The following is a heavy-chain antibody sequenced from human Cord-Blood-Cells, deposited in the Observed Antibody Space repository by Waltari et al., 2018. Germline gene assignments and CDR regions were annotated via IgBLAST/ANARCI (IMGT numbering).Heavy chain of an antibody. V-gene: IGHV3-53*01. Sequence: EVQLVEAGGGLIQPGGSLRLPCAASWFSVSSHYNRWVRQAPGKGREWVSVIYSGGSTYYADSVKGRFTISRDNSKNTLYLQMNSLRAEDTAVYYCARDQQTGGMDVWGKGTTVTVSS. J-gene: IGHJ6*04. CDR2: IYSGGST. D-gene: IGHD1-1*01. CDR1: WFSVSSHY. CDR3: ARDQQTGGMDV.